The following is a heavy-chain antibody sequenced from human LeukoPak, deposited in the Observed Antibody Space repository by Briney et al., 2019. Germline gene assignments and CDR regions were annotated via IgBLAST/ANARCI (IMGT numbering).Heavy chain of an antibody. CDR3: AKDISGPDYSNYDFDY. CDR1: GFTFSSYG. CDR2: IRYDGSNK. J-gene: IGHJ4*02. D-gene: IGHD4-11*01. V-gene: IGHV3-30*02. Sequence: PGGSLRLSCAASGFTFSSYGMHWVRQAPGKGLEWVAFIRYDGSNKYYADSVKGRFTISRDNSKNTLYLQMNSLRAEDTAVYYCAKDISGPDYSNYDFDYWAREPWSPSPQ.